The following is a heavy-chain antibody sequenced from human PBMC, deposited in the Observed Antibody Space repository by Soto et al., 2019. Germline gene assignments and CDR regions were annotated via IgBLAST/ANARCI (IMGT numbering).Heavy chain of an antibody. CDR2: INPDNGNT. V-gene: IGHV1-3*01. D-gene: IGHD2-15*01. J-gene: IGHJ5*02. CDR1: GYTFTRYT. Sequence: QVQLVQSGAEVKKPGASVKISCKASGYTFTRYTMNWVRQAPGQRLEWMGWINPDNGNTKSSQKFQDRVIITRDTSASTAYMDLSSLRSEDTAVYYCARCIATGQLDPWGQGTLVTGSS. CDR3: ARCIATGQLDP.